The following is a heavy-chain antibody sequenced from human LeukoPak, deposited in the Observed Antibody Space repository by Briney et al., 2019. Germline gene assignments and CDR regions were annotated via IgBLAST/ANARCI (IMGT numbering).Heavy chain of an antibody. CDR1: GFTFSSYG. D-gene: IGHD3-3*01. J-gene: IGHJ4*02. CDR3: ARGGYYDFWSGYSGSLDY. CDR2: IWYDGSNK. Sequence: GGSLRLSCAASGFTFSSYGMHWVRQAPGKGLEWVAVIWYDGSNKYYADSVKGRFTISRDNSKNTLYLQMNSLRAEDTAVYYCARGGYYDFWSGYSGSLDYWGQGSLVTVSS. V-gene: IGHV3-33*01.